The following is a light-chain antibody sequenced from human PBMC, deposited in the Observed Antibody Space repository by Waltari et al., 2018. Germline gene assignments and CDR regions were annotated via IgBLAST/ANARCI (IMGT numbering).Light chain of an antibody. V-gene: IGLV2-14*01. CDR3: ASYIPGSTLV. CDR1: SSHVGSYNF. Sequence: QSALTQPASVSGSPGQSITISCTGSSSHVGSYNFFSWYQQFPHRAPNLMIYDVTNRPSGVSNRFSGSKSANTASLTISGLQPEDEADYYCASYIPGSTLVFGGGTKLTVL. CDR2: DVT. J-gene: IGLJ3*02.